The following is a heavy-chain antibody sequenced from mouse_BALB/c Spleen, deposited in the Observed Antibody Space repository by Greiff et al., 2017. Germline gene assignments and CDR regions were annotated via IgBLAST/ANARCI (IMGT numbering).Heavy chain of an antibody. V-gene: IGHV2-6-5*01. Sequence: QVQLKESGPGLVAPSQSLSITCTVSGFSLTDYGVSWIRQPPGKGLEWLGVIWGGGSTYYNSALKSRLSISKDNSKSQVFLKMNSLQTDDTAMYYCAKHSFTTVVAPYYYAMDYWGQGTSVTVSS. CDR2: IWGGGST. D-gene: IGHD1-1*01. J-gene: IGHJ4*01. CDR3: AKHSFTTVVAPYYYAMDY. CDR1: GFSLTDYG.